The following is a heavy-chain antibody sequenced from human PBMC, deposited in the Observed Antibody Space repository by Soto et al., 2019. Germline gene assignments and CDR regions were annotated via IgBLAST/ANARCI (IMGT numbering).Heavy chain of an antibody. CDR1: GLTSTRYW. CDR3: LHDVGGS. Sequence: QPGGSLRLSCMVSGLTSTRYWMSWARQAPGKGPEWVANIKHDGSLKFYMDSVRGRFTISIDNTKNSLYLQMNGLRVDDTAVYYCLHDVGGSWGQGTPVTVSS. CDR2: IKHDGSLK. J-gene: IGHJ5*02. V-gene: IGHV3-7*05. D-gene: IGHD6-25*01.